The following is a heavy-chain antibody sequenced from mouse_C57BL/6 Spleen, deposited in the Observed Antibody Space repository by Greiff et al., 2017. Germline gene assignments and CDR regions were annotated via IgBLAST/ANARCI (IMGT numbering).Heavy chain of an antibody. CDR1: GYAFSSYW. J-gene: IGHJ1*03. CDR2: IYPGDGDT. D-gene: IGHD6-1*01. CDR3: ARRGHGGYFDV. Sequence: VMLVESGAELVKPGASVKISCKASGYAFSSYWMNWVKQRPGKGLEWIGQIYPGDGDTNYNGKFKGKATLTADKSSSTAYMQLSSLTSEDSAVYFCARRGHGGYFDVWGTGTTVTVSS. V-gene: IGHV1-80*01.